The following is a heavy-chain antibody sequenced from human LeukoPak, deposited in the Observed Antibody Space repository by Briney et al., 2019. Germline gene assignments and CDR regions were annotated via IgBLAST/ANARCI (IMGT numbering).Heavy chain of an antibody. CDR1: GFTFSSYG. CDR2: ISYDGSNK. D-gene: IGHD4-17*01. CDR3: AKDHISGDPVDY. V-gene: IGHV3-30*18. Sequence: PGGPLRLSCAASGFTFSSYGMHWVRQAPGKGLEWVAVISYDGSNKYYADSVKGRFTISRDNSKNTLYLQMNSLRAEDTAVYYCAKDHISGDPVDYWGQGTLVTVSS. J-gene: IGHJ4*02.